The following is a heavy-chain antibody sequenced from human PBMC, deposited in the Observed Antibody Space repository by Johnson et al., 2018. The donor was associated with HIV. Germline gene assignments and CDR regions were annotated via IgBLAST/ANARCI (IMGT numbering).Heavy chain of an antibody. CDR1: GFTFSNAW. D-gene: IGHD1-1*01. CDR2: IKSKTDGGTT. CDR3: TRRRDLDAFDS. Sequence: VQLVESGGGLVQPGGSLRLSCAASGFTFSNAWMSWVRQAPGKGLEWVGRIKSKTDGGTTDYAAPVKGRFTISRDDSKNTLYLQMNSLKTEDTAVYYCTRRRDLDAFDSWGQGTMVTVSS. V-gene: IGHV3-15*01. J-gene: IGHJ3*02.